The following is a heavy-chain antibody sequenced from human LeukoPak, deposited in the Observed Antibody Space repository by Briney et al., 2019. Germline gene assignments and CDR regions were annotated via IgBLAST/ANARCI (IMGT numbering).Heavy chain of an antibody. CDR3: AGAGSGSYYYYYMDV. Sequence: GGSLRLSCAASGFTVSSNYMSWVRQAPGKGLEWVSVIYSGGSTYYADSVKGRFTISRDNSKNTLYLQMDSLRAEDTAVYYCAGAGSGSYYYYYMDVWGKGTTVTVSS. D-gene: IGHD3-10*01. CDR2: IYSGGST. CDR1: GFTVSSNY. V-gene: IGHV3-66*02. J-gene: IGHJ6*03.